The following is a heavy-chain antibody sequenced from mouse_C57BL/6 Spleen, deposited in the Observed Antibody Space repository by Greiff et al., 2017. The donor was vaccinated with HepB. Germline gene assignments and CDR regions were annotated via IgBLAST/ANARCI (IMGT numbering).Heavy chain of an antibody. Sequence: DVHLVESGGGLVKPGGSLKLSCAASGFTFSSYSMSWVRQTPEKRLEWVATISDGGSYTYYPDNVKGRFTITRDNANNNPNLQMSQLKSEDTAMYDCAREPIFMTTVVAPFAYWGQGTLVTVSA. V-gene: IGHV5-4*01. CDR3: AREPIFMTTVVAPFAY. CDR2: ISDGGSYT. CDR1: GFTFSSYS. J-gene: IGHJ3*01. D-gene: IGHD1-1*01.